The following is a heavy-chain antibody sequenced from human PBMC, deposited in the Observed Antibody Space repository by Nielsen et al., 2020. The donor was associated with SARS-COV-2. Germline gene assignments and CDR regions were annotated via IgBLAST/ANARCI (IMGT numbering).Heavy chain of an antibody. Sequence: GESLKISCAASGFTFSDFWMSWVRQAPGKGLEWVAMVNLDATGKYYLDSVKGRFSISRDNAKNTLYLQMNSLRAEDTAVYYCVRGLQVPNGLAHRWGQGTLVTVSS. V-gene: IGHV3-7*04. J-gene: IGHJ4*02. D-gene: IGHD3-16*01. CDR3: VRGLQVPNGLAHR. CDR1: GFTFSDFW. CDR2: VNLDATGK.